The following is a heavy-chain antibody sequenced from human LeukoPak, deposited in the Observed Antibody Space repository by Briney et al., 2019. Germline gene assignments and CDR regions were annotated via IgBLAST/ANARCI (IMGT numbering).Heavy chain of an antibody. D-gene: IGHD3-22*01. Sequence: QSGGSLRLSCAASGFTFSSYAMSWVRQAPGKGLEWVSAISGSGGSTYYAGSVKGRFTISRDNSKNTLYLQMNSLRAEDTAVYYCAKSNDSPYYYYGMDVWGQGTTVTVSS. CDR1: GFTFSSYA. J-gene: IGHJ6*02. CDR2: ISGSGGST. CDR3: AKSNDSPYYYYGMDV. V-gene: IGHV3-23*01.